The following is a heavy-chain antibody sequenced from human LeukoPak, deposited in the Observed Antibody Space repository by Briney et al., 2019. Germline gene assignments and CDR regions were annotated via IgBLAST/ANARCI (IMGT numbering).Heavy chain of an antibody. D-gene: IGHD6-19*01. J-gene: IGHJ6*02. CDR1: GDSVSSNSAA. CDR3: VRQYSSGWSYYYGMDV. V-gene: IGHV6-1*01. Sequence: SQTLSLTCAISGDSVSSNSAAWHWIRQSPSRGLEWLGRTYYRSKWHNDYAESVESRITINPDTSKNQFSLRLNSVTPEDTAVYYCVRQYSSGWSYYYGMDVWGQGTTVTVSS. CDR2: TYYRSKWHN.